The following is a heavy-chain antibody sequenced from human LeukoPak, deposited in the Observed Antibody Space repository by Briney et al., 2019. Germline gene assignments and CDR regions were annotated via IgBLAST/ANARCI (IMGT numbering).Heavy chain of an antibody. V-gene: IGHV3-30*03. D-gene: IGHD6-19*01. CDR1: GFTFSSYG. J-gene: IGHJ4*02. Sequence: GGSLRLSCAASGFTFSSYGMHWVRQAPGKGLEWVAVISYDGSNKYYADSVKGRFTISRDNSKNTLYLQMNSLRAEDTAVYYCAREKLLAVADYWGQGTLVTVSS. CDR3: AREKLLAVADY. CDR2: ISYDGSNK.